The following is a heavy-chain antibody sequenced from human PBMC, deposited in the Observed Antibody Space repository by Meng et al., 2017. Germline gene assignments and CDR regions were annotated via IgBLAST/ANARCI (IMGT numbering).Heavy chain of an antibody. V-gene: IGHV1-8*03. CDR2: MNPNSGNT. Sequence: ASVKVSCKASGYTFTSYDINWVRQATGQGLEWMGRMNPNSGNTGYAQKFQGRVTITRNTSISTAYTELSSLRSEDTAVYYCAREPRRYYDSSGYYYYYYGMDVWGQGTTVTVSS. J-gene: IGHJ6*02. CDR1: GYTFTSYD. CDR3: AREPRRYYDSSGYYYYYYGMDV. D-gene: IGHD3-22*01.